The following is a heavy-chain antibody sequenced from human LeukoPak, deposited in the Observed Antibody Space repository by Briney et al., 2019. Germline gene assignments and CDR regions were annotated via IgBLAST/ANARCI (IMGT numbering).Heavy chain of an antibody. D-gene: IGHD5-18*01. Sequence: ASVKVSCKASGYTFTSYDINWVRQATGQGLEWMGWMNPNSGNTGYAQKFQGRVTITRNTSISTAYMELSSLRSEDTAVYYCARGRFTGYSYGYASYFDYWGQGTLVTVSS. J-gene: IGHJ4*02. CDR1: GYTFTSYD. V-gene: IGHV1-8*03. CDR2: MNPNSGNT. CDR3: ARGRFTGYSYGYASYFDY.